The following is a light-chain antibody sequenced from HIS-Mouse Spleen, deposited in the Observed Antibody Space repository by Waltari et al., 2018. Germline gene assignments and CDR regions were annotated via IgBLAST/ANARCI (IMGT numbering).Light chain of an antibody. CDR1: RSPRTSP. V-gene: IGLV4-3*01. CDR3: GESHTIDGQVGWV. Sequence: LPVLTQPPSASALLGASTKLTCTLSRSPRTSPLQVYPPPPGRSPQYIMKAKRDGSHSKGDGIPDRFMGSSSGADRYLTFSNLQSDDEAEYHCGESHTIDGQVGWVFGGGTKLTVL. J-gene: IGLJ3*02. CDR2: AKRDGSH.